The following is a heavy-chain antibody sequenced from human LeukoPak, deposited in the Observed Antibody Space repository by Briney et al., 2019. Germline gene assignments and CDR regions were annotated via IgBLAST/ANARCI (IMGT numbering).Heavy chain of an antibody. V-gene: IGHV3-11*04. CDR3: ARDRDYYDSTSFDY. J-gene: IGHJ4*02. D-gene: IGHD3-22*01. CDR2: ISSSGSTI. CDR1: GFTFSDYY. Sequence: GGSLRLSCAASGFTFSDYYMSWIRQAPGKGLEWVSYISSSGSTIYYADSVKGRFTISRDNAKNSLYLQMNSLRAEDTAVYYCARDRDYYDSTSFDYWGQGTLVTVSS.